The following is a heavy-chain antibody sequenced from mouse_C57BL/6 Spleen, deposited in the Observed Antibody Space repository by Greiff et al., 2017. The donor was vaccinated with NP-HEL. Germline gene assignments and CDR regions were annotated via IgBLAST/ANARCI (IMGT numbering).Heavy chain of an antibody. Sequence: EVKLVESGEGLVKPGGSLKLSCAASGFTFSSYAMSWVRQTPEKRLEWVAYISSGGDYIYYADTVKGRFTISRDNARNTLYLQMSSLKSEDTAMYYCTRGGPFYYGSFYAMDYWGQGTSVTVSS. CDR2: ISSGGDYI. D-gene: IGHD1-1*01. J-gene: IGHJ4*01. V-gene: IGHV5-9-1*02. CDR1: GFTFSSYA. CDR3: TRGGPFYYGSFYAMDY.